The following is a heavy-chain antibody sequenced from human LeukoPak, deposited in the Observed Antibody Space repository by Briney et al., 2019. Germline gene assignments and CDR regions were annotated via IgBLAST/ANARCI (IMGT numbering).Heavy chain of an antibody. D-gene: IGHD3-22*01. J-gene: IGHJ4*02. Sequence: SETLSLTCTVSGYSISRGYSWGWIRQPPGKGLEWIGYIYYSGSTNYNPSLKSRVTISVDKSKNQFSLKLSSVTAADTAVYYCARVPYDSSGYPQGAYWGQGTLVTVSS. CDR3: ARVPYDSSGYPQGAY. CDR2: IYYSGST. CDR1: GYSISRGYS. V-gene: IGHV4-61*05.